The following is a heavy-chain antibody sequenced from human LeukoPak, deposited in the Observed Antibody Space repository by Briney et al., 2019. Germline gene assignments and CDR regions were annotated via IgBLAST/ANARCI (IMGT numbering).Heavy chain of an antibody. Sequence: PSETLSLTCTVSGGSISSGGYSWSWIRQPPGKGLEWIGYIYHSGSTYYNPSLKSRVTISVDRSKNQFSLKLSSVTAADTAVYYCARDRTEDSSGWVFDYWGQGTLVTVSS. CDR3: ARDRTEDSSGWVFDY. J-gene: IGHJ4*02. D-gene: IGHD6-19*01. CDR2: IYHSGST. CDR1: GGSISSGGYS. V-gene: IGHV4-30-2*01.